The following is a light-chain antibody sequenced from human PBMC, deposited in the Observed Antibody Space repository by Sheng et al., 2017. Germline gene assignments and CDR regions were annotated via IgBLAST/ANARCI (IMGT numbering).Light chain of an antibody. Sequence: EIVLTQSPGALSLSPGERATLSCRASQSVSSNFLAWYQQKPGQAPSLLISGASRRATGIPDRFSVSGSGTDFTLTISRLEPEDFAVYYCQQYGNSPWTFGQGTKVEIK. J-gene: IGKJ1*01. V-gene: IGKV3-20*01. CDR3: QQYGNSPWT. CDR2: GAS. CDR1: QSVSSNF.